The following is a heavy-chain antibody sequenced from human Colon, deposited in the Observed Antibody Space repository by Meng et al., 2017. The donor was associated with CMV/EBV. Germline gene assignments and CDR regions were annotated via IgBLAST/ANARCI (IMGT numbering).Heavy chain of an antibody. J-gene: IGHJ3*02. Sequence: GGSLRLSCAASGFTFGDYGMSWVRQAPGKGLERVSGINWNGGSTGYADSVKGRFTISRDNAKNSLYLQMNSLRAEDTALYYCARVMGWLQLGASFDIWGQGAMVTVSS. CDR1: GFTFGDYG. D-gene: IGHD5-24*01. CDR2: INWNGGST. V-gene: IGHV3-20*04. CDR3: ARVMGWLQLGASFDI.